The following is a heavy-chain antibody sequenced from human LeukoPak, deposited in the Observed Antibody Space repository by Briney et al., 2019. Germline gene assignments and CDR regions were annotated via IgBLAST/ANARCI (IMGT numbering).Heavy chain of an antibody. CDR2: IIPILGIA. Sequence: GASVKVSCKASGGTFSSYAISWVRQAPGQGLEWMGRIIPILGIANYAQRFQGRVTITADKSTSTAYMELSSLRSEDTAVYYCQYGSGSSHYFDYWGQGTLVTVSS. CDR1: GGTFSSYA. D-gene: IGHD3-10*01. J-gene: IGHJ4*02. V-gene: IGHV1-69*04. CDR3: QYGSGSSHYFDY.